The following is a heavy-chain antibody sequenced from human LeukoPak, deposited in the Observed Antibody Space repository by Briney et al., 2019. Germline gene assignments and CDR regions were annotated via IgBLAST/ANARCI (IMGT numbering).Heavy chain of an antibody. V-gene: IGHV1-69*05. J-gene: IGHJ4*02. D-gene: IGHD6-13*01. Sequence: SVKVSCKASGGTFSSYAISWVRQAPGQGLEWMGGIIPIFGTANYAQKFQDRVVVTRDTSTSTVYMELSSLRSDDTAVYYCTREGAAEAKNFDYWGQGTLVTVSS. CDR3: TREGAAEAKNFDY. CDR2: IIPIFGTA. CDR1: GGTFSSYA.